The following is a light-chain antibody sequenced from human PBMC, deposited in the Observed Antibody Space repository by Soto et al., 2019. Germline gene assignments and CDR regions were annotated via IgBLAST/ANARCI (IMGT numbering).Light chain of an antibody. CDR2: GGS. V-gene: IGKV3-20*01. CDR1: QSVTSTY. Sequence: EILLTQSPGTLSLSPGETATLSCRASQSVTSTYLAWYQQRPGQSPRLIIYGGSTRATGFPDRFSGGGSGTDFTFTISRLEPEDSAVYYCHCQQFDSSRIYSFGQGTKLEI. CDR3: QQFDSSRIYS. J-gene: IGKJ2*03.